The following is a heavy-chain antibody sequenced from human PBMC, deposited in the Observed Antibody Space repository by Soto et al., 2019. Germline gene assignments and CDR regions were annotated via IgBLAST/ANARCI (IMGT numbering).Heavy chain of an antibody. D-gene: IGHD1-1*01. Sequence: PGGSLRLSCAASGFTFSSYAMSWVRQAPGKGLEWVSAISGSGGSTYYADSVKGRFTISRDNSKNTLYLQMNSLRAEDTAVYYCAKDKESSMAPERNWFAPWGQGTLV. V-gene: IGHV3-23*01. CDR3: AKDKESSMAPERNWFAP. CDR2: ISGSGGST. CDR1: GFTFSSYA. J-gene: IGHJ5*02.